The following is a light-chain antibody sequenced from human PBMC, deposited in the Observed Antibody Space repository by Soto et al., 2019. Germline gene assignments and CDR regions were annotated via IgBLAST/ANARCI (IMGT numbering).Light chain of an antibody. CDR2: DAS. CDR3: QQYYNWPPWT. V-gene: IGKV3-20*01. CDR1: QSISSTY. J-gene: IGKJ5*01. Sequence: EIVLTQSPGTLSLSPGERATLSCRASQSISSTYLTWYHQKPGQAPRLLIYDASRRATGIPARFSGSGSGTDFTLTVSSLQSEDFAVYYCQQYYNWPPWTFGQGTRLEIK.